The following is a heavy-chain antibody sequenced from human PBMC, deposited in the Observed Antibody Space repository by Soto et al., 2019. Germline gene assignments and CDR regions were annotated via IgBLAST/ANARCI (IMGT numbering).Heavy chain of an antibody. CDR2: INAGGGYT. V-gene: IGHV1-46*03. CDR3: TRGGAIVVVTGPFDL. Sequence: VASVKVSCKASGYSFTNYYMHWVRQAPGQGLEWMGTINAGGGYTTYAQRFQGRVTMTRDTSTSTVSMELSSLRYEDTAIYYCTRGGAIVVVTGPFDLWGQGTLVTVSS. D-gene: IGHD2-21*02. J-gene: IGHJ5*02. CDR1: GYSFTNYY.